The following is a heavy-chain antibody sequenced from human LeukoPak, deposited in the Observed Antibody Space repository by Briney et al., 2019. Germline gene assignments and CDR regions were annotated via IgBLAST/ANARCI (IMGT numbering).Heavy chain of an antibody. CDR1: GFTFSNAW. V-gene: IGHV3-23*01. CDR3: ANLQQLVWNY. Sequence: GGSLRLSCAASGFTFSNAWMSWVRQAPGKGLEWVSAISGSGGSTYYADSVKGRFTISRDNSKNTLYLQMNSLRAEDTAVYYCANLQQLVWNYWGQGTLVTVSS. CDR2: ISGSGGST. J-gene: IGHJ4*02. D-gene: IGHD6-13*01.